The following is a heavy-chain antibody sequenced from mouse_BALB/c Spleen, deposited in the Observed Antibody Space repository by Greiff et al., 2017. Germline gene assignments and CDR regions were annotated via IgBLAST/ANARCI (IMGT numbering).Heavy chain of an antibody. J-gene: IGHJ4*01. CDR2: ISSGSSTI. CDR3: AIGGYAMDY. V-gene: IGHV5-17*02. CDR1: GFTFSSFG. Sequence: EVQRVESGGGLVQPGGSRKLSCAASGFTFSSFGMHWVRQAPEKGLEWVAYISSGSSTIYYADTVKGRFTISRDNPKNTLFLQMTSLRSEDTAMYYCAIGGYAMDYWGQGTSVTVSS. D-gene: IGHD1-1*02.